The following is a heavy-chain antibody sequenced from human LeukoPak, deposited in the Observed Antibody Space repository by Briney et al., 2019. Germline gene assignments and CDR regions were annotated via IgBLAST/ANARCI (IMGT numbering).Heavy chain of an antibody. V-gene: IGHV3-23*01. Sequence: GGSLRLPCAASGFTFSSYAMSWVRQAPGKGLEWVSAISGSGGSTYYADSVKGRFTISRDNSKNTLYLQMNSLRAEDTAVYYCAKGGHYYDSSGYYCNYWGQGTLVTVSS. D-gene: IGHD3-22*01. CDR1: GFTFSSYA. J-gene: IGHJ4*02. CDR2: ISGSGGST. CDR3: AKGGHYYDSSGYYCNY.